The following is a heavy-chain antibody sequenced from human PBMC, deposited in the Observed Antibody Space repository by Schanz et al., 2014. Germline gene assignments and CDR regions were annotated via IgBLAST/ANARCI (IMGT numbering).Heavy chain of an antibody. Sequence: VHLLESGGGLVQPGGSLRLSCAASGFIFSNYGMHWVRQAPGKGLEWVAVIWYDGSNKYYADSVKGRFTISSDNSKSTLYLQMSSLRAEDTAVYYCAKSQGSSFDSWGQGTLVTVSS. J-gene: IGHJ4*02. CDR1: GFIFSNYG. CDR3: AKSQGSSFDS. V-gene: IGHV3-33*06. CDR2: IWYDGSNK. D-gene: IGHD6-13*01.